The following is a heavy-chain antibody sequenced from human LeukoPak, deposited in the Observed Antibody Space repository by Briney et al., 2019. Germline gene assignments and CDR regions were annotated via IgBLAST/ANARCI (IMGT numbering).Heavy chain of an antibody. J-gene: IGHJ3*02. CDR2: IWSDGSNK. Sequence: TGGSLRLSCAASGFTFSTYGMHWVRQAPGKGLEWVAVIWSDGSNKYYADSVKGRFTISRDNSKNTLYLQMNSLRAEDTAVYYCARPVVPAATYDAFDIWGQGTMVTVSS. CDR1: GFTFSTYG. D-gene: IGHD2-2*01. V-gene: IGHV3-33*01. CDR3: ARPVVPAATYDAFDI.